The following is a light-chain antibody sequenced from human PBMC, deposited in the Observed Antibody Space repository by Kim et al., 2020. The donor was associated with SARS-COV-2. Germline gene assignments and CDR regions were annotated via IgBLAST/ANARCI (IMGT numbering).Light chain of an antibody. CDR1: KLGDKY. CDR2: QDS. J-gene: IGLJ2*01. CDR3: QARDSRTSVV. V-gene: IGLV3-1*01. Sequence: SYELTQPPSVSVSPGQTASITCSGDKLGDKYACWYQQKPGQSPVLVIYQDSKRPSGIPERFSGSNSGNTATLTISGTQAMDEADYYCQARDSRTSVVFGG.